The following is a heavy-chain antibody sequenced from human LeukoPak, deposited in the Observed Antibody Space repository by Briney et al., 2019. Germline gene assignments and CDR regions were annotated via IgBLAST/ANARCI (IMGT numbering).Heavy chain of an antibody. V-gene: IGHV3-73*01. J-gene: IGHJ3*02. CDR3: TRHTPIPYCSSTSCYEDAFDI. CDR1: GFTFSDSA. Sequence: PGGSLRLSCAASGFTFSDSAMHWVRQASGKGLEWVGRIRSKANSYATAYAASVKGGFTISRDDSKNTAYLQMNSLKTEDTAVYYCTRHTPIPYCSSTSCYEDAFDIWGQGTMVTVSS. CDR2: IRSKANSYAT. D-gene: IGHD2-2*01.